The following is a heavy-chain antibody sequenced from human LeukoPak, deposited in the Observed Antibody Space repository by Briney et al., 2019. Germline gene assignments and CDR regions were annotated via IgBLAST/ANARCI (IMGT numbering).Heavy chain of an antibody. CDR3: ARTGSGTYYDSSGYYEPLLPFYYFDY. Sequence: GASVKVSCKASGYTFTGYYMHWVRQAPGQGLEWMGWINPNSDDTNYAQKFQGRVTMTRDTSISTAYMELSSLRSEDTAVYYCARTGSGTYYDSSGYYEPLLPFYYFDYWGQGTLVTVSS. J-gene: IGHJ4*02. CDR1: GYTFTGYY. D-gene: IGHD3-22*01. V-gene: IGHV1-2*02. CDR2: INPNSDDT.